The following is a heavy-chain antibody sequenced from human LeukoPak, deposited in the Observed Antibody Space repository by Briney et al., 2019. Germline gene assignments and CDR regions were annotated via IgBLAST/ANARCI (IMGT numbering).Heavy chain of an antibody. V-gene: IGHV4-59*01. Sequence: SETLSLTCTVSGGSISSYYWSWIRQPPGKGLEWIGYTYYSGSTNYNLSLKSRVTISVDTSKNQFSLKLSSVTAADTAVYYCARDRGQGSPHFDYWGQGTLVTVSS. CDR2: TYYSGST. CDR1: GGSISSYY. CDR3: ARDRGQGSPHFDY. D-gene: IGHD3-10*01. J-gene: IGHJ4*02.